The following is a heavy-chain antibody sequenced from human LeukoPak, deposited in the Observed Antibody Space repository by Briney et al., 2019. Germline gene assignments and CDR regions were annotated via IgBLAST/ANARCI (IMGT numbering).Heavy chain of an antibody. CDR2: ISGSGGST. CDR3: AKAGYNWNDDDYYYYMDV. J-gene: IGHJ6*03. D-gene: IGHD1-1*01. CDR1: GFTFSSYA. Sequence: GGSLRLSCAASGFTFSSYAMSWVRQAPGKGLEWVSAISGSGGSTYYADSVKVRFTISRDNSKNTLYLQMNSLRAEDTAVYYCAKAGYNWNDDDYYYYMDVWGKGTTVTVSS. V-gene: IGHV3-23*01.